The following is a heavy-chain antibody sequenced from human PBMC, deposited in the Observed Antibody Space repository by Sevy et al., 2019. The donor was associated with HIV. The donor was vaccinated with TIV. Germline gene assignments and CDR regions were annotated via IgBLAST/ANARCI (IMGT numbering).Heavy chain of an antibody. CDR2: ISSDGTTE. CDR3: ARDLPSAVTDPFYYYGLAV. J-gene: IGHJ6*02. D-gene: IGHD2-21*02. CDR1: GFTFSIYV. V-gene: IGHV3-30*04. Sequence: GGSLRLSCAASGFTFSIYVIHWVRQAPGKGLEWVAVISSDGTTEYYADSVKGRFTISRDNSKNTMYLQMNSLRVEDTAVYYCARDLPSAVTDPFYYYGLAVWGQGTTVTVSS.